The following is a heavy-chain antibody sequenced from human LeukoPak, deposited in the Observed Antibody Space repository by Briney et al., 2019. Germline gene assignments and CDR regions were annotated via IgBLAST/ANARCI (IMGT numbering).Heavy chain of an antibody. CDR3: AREGYSYGYDAFDI. CDR2: INPNSGGT. V-gene: IGHV1-2*04. CDR1: GYTFTGYY. Sequence: ASVQVSCKASGYTFTGYYMHWVRQAPGQGLEWMGWINPNSGGTNYAQKFQGWVTITRDTSISTAYMELSRLRSDDTAVYYCAREGYSYGYDAFDIWGQGTMVTVSS. J-gene: IGHJ3*02. D-gene: IGHD5-18*01.